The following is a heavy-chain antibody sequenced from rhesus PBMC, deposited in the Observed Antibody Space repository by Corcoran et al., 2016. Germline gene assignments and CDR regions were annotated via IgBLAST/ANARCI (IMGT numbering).Heavy chain of an antibody. CDR2: IDGSGGST. D-gene: IGHD2-21*01. V-gene: IGHV4S2*01. CDR1: VAFVTRNY. Sequence: QVQLQESGPGLVKPSDTRPLTSGVAVAFVTRNYWRWFRQAPGKGLERLGRIDGSGGSTASNPSLRSRVTISSATSKSQFFLKLSSVTAADSAVYYCARKNPGSSMDVWGRGLLVSVSS. J-gene: IGHJ5-2*02. CDR3: ARKNPGSSMDV.